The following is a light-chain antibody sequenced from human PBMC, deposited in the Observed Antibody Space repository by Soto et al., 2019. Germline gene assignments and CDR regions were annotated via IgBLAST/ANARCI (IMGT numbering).Light chain of an antibody. CDR2: EGS. J-gene: IGLJ3*02. Sequence: QSALTQPGSVSGSPGQSITISCTGTSSDIGSYNLVSWYQQHPGKAPKVIIYEGSNRPSGVSNRFSASKSGNKASLTISGLQAEDEADYYCCSYAASSTFNWVFGGGTKLTVL. V-gene: IGLV2-23*03. CDR3: CSYAASSTFNWV. CDR1: SSDIGSYNL.